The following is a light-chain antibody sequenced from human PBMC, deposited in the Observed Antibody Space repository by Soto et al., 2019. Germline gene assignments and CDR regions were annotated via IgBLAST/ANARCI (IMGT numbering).Light chain of an antibody. CDR1: SSDVGGYNY. J-gene: IGLJ1*01. Sequence: QSVLTQPASVSGSPGQSITIPCTGTSSDVGGYNYVSWYQQQSGKAPKLMIHEVSNRPSGVSNRFSGSKSGNTASLTISGLQAEDEAAYYCSSYTSSRAYVFGIGTKLTVL. CDR3: SSYTSSRAYV. V-gene: IGLV2-14*01. CDR2: EVS.